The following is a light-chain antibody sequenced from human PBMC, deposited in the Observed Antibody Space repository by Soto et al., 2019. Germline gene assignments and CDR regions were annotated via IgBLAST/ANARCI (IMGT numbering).Light chain of an antibody. Sequence: DIQLTQSPPSLSATVGDRVTITCRASQTIDSYLNWFQQKRGMAPKLLIYAASKLQSGVPSRFRGSVSGTDFTLTIDTLHPDDFASYYCQQTRSGITFGQGTRLEI. CDR2: AAS. V-gene: IGKV1-39*01. CDR1: QTIDSY. CDR3: QQTRSGIT. J-gene: IGKJ5*01.